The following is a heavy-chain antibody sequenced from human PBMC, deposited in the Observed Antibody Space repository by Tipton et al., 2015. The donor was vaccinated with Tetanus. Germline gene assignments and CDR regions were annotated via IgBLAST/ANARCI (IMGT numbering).Heavy chain of an antibody. CDR1: GGSLFSGSFY. J-gene: IGHJ6*02. CDR3: ARLTGHSMDVVDYYYFGMDV. CDR2: IYYTGST. Sequence: TLSLTCTVSGGSLFSGSFYWAWIRQPPGKGLEWIGNIYYTGSTNYNPSLKSGVTISLDTSKNQFSLKLTSVSAADTAVYYCARLTGHSMDVVDYYYFGMDVWGQGTKVTVSS. D-gene: IGHD2-21*01. V-gene: IGHV4-61*01.